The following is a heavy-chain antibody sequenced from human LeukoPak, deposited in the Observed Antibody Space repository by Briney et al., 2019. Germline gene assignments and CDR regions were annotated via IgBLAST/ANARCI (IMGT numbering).Heavy chain of an antibody. Sequence: PSETLSLTCTVSGSSISDYYWSWVRQPAGKGLEWNGRIHISGTTYYNPSLKSRFTMSIDTSKNQFSLKLSSVTAADTAVYYCATYSITGAWAEYFLHWGQGTLVTVSS. CDR2: IHISGTT. CDR1: GSSISDYY. V-gene: IGHV4-4*07. D-gene: IGHD2/OR15-2a*01. CDR3: ATYSITGAWAEYFLH. J-gene: IGHJ1*01.